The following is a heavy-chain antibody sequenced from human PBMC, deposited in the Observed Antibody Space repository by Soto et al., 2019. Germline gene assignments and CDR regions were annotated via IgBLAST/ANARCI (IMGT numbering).Heavy chain of an antibody. V-gene: IGHV1-18*04. J-gene: IGHJ4*02. CDR3: AREDPPYCTNGVCYRASWVY. Sequence: QVQLVQSGAEVKKPGASVKVSCKASGYTFTSYGISWVRQAPGQGLEWMGWISAYNGNTNYAQKLQGRVTMTTDTSTSTAYMELRSLRSDDTAVYYCAREDPPYCTNGVCYRASWVYWGQGTLVTVSS. D-gene: IGHD2-8*01. CDR2: ISAYNGNT. CDR1: GYTFTSYG.